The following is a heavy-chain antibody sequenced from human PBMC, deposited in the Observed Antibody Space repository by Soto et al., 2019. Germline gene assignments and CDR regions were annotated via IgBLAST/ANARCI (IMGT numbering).Heavy chain of an antibody. J-gene: IGHJ6*02. CDR2: ISSSGSTI. Sequence: GSLRLSCAASGFTFSDYYMSWIRQAPGKGLEWVSYISSSGSTIYYADSVKGRFTISRDNAKNSLYLQMNSLRAEDTAVYYCARDENPQVVPAAKSYYYYYGMDVWGQGTTVTVSS. D-gene: IGHD2-2*01. CDR3: ARDENPQVVPAAKSYYYYYGMDV. V-gene: IGHV3-11*01. CDR1: GFTFSDYY.